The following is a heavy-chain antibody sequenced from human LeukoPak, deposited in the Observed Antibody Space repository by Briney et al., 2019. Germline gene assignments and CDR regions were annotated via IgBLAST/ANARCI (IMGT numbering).Heavy chain of an antibody. D-gene: IGHD1-1*01. J-gene: IGHJ4*02. V-gene: IGHV3-23*01. CDR2: ISGSGGST. CDR3: AKQTRPQLERRLGFDY. Sequence: PGGSLRLSCAASGFTVSSNYMSWVRQAPGKGLEWVSAISGSGGSTYYADSVKGRFTISRDNSKNTLYLQMNSLRAEDTAVYYCAKQTRPQLERRLGFDYWGQGTLVTVSS. CDR1: GFTVSSNY.